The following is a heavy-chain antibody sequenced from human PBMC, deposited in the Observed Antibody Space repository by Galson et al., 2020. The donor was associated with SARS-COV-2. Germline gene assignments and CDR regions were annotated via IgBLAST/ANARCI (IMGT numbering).Heavy chain of an antibody. CDR3: ARGDGAAWLY. CDR2: ISYDGSNK. Sequence: GESLKISCAASGFTFSSYAMHWVRQAPGKGLEWVAVISYDGSNKYYADSVKGRFTISRDNSKNTLYLQMNSLRAEDTAVYYCARGDGAAWLYWGQGTLVTVSS. CDR1: GFTFSSYA. V-gene: IGHV3-30*01. D-gene: IGHD6-25*01. J-gene: IGHJ4*02.